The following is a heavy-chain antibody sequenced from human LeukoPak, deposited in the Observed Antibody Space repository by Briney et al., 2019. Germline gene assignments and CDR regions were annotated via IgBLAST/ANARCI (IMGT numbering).Heavy chain of an antibody. CDR1: GGSISSANYY. CDR2: ISYSGST. CDR3: AREGVAAAGTGFDY. V-gene: IGHV4-30-4*01. Sequence: SQTLSLTCTVSGGSISSANYYWNWLRQPPGKGLEWIGYISYSGSTHYNPSLKSRVTISVDTSKNQFSLKLSSVTAADTAVYYCAREGVAAAGTGFDYWGQGTLVTVSS. J-gene: IGHJ4*02. D-gene: IGHD6-13*01.